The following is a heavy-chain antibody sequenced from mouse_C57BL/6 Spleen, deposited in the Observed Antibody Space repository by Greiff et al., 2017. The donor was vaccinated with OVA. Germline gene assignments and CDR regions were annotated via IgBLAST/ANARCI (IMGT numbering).Heavy chain of an antibody. V-gene: IGHV7-3*01. CDR1: GFTFTDYY. D-gene: IGHD1-1*01. CDR3: ARYLPITTVVAPGAMDY. CDR2: IRNKANGYTT. J-gene: IGHJ4*01. Sequence: EVKLVESGGGLVQPGGSLSLSCAASGFTFTDYYMSWVRQPPGKALEWLGFIRNKANGYTTEYSASVKGRFTISRDNSQSILYLQMNALRAEDSATYYCARYLPITTVVAPGAMDYWVKGTSAPVSS.